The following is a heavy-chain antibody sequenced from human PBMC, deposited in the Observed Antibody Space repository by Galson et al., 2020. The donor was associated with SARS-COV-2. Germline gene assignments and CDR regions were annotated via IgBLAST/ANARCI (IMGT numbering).Heavy chain of an antibody. V-gene: IGHV4-59*01. CDR2: IYYRGST. Sequence: SETLSLTCTVSGGSISSYYWSWIRQPPGKGLEWIGNIYYRGSTNYNPSPKSRVTISVDTAKNHFSLKLSSVTAADTAVYYCARERYSSSWDYYGMDVWGQGTTVTVSS. J-gene: IGHJ6*02. CDR1: GGSISSYY. CDR3: ARERYSSSWDYYGMDV. D-gene: IGHD6-13*01.